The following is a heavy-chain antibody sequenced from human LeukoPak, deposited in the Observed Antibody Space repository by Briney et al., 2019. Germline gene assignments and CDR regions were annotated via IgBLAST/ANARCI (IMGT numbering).Heavy chain of an antibody. V-gene: IGHV4-59*08. CDR1: GGSISSYY. CDR2: IYYSGST. D-gene: IGHD3-22*01. CDR3: ARSARDYDDSSGLPVS. Sequence: SETLSLTCTVSGGSISSYYWSWIRQPPGKGLEWIGYIYYSGSTNYNPSLKSRVTISVDTSKNQFSLKLSSVTAADTAVYYCARSARDYDDSSGLPVSWGQGTLVTVSS. J-gene: IGHJ5*02.